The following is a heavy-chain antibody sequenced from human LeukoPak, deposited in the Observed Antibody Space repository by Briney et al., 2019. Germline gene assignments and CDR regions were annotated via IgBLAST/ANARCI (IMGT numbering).Heavy chain of an antibody. D-gene: IGHD3-10*01. J-gene: IGHJ6*02. V-gene: IGHV4-39*01. Sequence: PSETLSLTCTVSGASINSSNYYWGWIRQPPGKGLEWIGSIYYSGSTYYNPSLKSRVTISVDTSKNQFSLKLSSVTAADTAVYYCAPTPQRGEWRYYYGINVWGQGTTVTVSS. CDR2: IYYSGST. CDR1: GASINSSNYY. CDR3: APTPQRGEWRYYYGINV.